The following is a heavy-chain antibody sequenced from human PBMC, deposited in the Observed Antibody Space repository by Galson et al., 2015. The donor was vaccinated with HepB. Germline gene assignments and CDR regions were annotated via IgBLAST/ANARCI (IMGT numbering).Heavy chain of an antibody. Sequence: QSGAEVKKPGESLRISCKGSGYSFTSYWISWVCQMPGKGLEWMGIIYPGDSDTRYSPSFQGQVTISADKSISTAYLQWSSLKASDTAMYYCARQEVPAAMGDWYFDLWGRDTLVTVSS. D-gene: IGHD2-2*01. J-gene: IGHJ2*01. V-gene: IGHV5-51*01. CDR2: IYPGDSDT. CDR1: GYSFTSYW. CDR3: ARQEVPAAMGDWYFDL.